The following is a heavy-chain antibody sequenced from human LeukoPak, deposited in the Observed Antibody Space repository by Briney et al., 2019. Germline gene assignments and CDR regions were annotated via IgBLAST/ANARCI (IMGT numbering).Heavy chain of an antibody. CDR1: GFTFSSYA. CDR2: ISSKGDNI. Sequence: GGSLRLSCAGSGFTFSSYAIHWVRQAPGKGLEYVSTISSKGDNIFYANSVKGRFTISRDNSKNTVYLQMGSLRAEDMAVYYCGRVRISAARGYMNVWGKGTTVTVSS. CDR3: GRVRISAARGYMNV. V-gene: IGHV3-64*01. D-gene: IGHD6-13*01. J-gene: IGHJ6*04.